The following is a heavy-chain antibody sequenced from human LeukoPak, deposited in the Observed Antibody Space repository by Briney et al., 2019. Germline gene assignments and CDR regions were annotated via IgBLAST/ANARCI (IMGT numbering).Heavy chain of an antibody. Sequence: SETLSLTCTLSGGSISSYYWSWIRQPPGKGLEWIGYIYYSGSTNYNPSLKSRVTISVDTSKNQFSLKLSSVTGADTAVYYCARVGRQWLVHYYYYMDVWGKGTTVTISS. CDR3: ARVGRQWLVHYYYYMDV. CDR1: GGSISSYY. D-gene: IGHD6-19*01. J-gene: IGHJ6*03. V-gene: IGHV4-59*01. CDR2: IYYSGST.